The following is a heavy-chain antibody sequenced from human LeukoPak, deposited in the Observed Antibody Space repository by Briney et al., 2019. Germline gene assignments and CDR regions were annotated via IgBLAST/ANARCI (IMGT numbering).Heavy chain of an antibody. V-gene: IGHV3-30*04. CDR2: ISYDGSNK. J-gene: IGHJ4*02. CDR3: ERDRYLAAAGYFDY. D-gene: IGHD6-13*01. Sequence: GRSLRLSCAASGFTFSSYAMHWVRQAPGKGLEWVAVISYDGSNKYYADSVKGRFTISRDNSKNTLYLQMNSLRAEDTAVYYCERDRYLAAAGYFDYWGQGTLVTVSS. CDR1: GFTFSSYA.